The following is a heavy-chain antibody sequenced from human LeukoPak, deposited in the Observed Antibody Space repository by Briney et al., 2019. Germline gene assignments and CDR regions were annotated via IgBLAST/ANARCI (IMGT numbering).Heavy chain of an antibody. CDR3: ARVPYHDSSPPI. V-gene: IGHV4-34*01. D-gene: IGHD3-22*01. CDR2: INHSGST. CDR1: GYSISSGYY. J-gene: IGHJ3*02. Sequence: SETLSLTCAVSGYSISSGYYWSWIRQPPGKGLEWIGEINHSGSTNYNPSLKSRVTISVDTSKNQFSLKLSSVTAADTAVYYCARVPYHDSSPPIWGQGTMVTVSS.